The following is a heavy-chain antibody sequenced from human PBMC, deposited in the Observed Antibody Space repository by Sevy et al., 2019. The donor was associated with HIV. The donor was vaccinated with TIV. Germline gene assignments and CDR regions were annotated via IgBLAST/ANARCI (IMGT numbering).Heavy chain of an antibody. Sequence: GSLRLSCAASGFTFSSYGMHWVRQAPGKGLEWVAFMRYDGRNKYYTDSVKGRFTVSRDNSKNTLYLQMNSLRGEDTAVYYCAKDHASITGTTTAYYYYYGMDVWGQGTTVTVSS. J-gene: IGHJ6*02. V-gene: IGHV3-30*02. D-gene: IGHD1-20*01. CDR3: AKDHASITGTTTAYYYYYGMDV. CDR1: GFTFSSYG. CDR2: MRYDGRNK.